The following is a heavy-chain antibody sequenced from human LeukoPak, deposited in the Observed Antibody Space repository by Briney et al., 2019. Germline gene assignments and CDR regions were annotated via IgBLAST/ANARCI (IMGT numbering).Heavy chain of an antibody. Sequence: GGSLRLSCAASGFTFSNAWMSWVRQAPGKGLERVGRIKSKTDGGITDYAAPVKGRFTISRDDSKNTLYLQMNSLKTEDTAVYYCTTDWQITMVRGVINLDYWGQGTLVTVSS. CDR3: TTDWQITMVRGVINLDY. CDR2: IKSKTDGGIT. D-gene: IGHD3-10*01. V-gene: IGHV3-15*01. CDR1: GFTFSNAW. J-gene: IGHJ4*02.